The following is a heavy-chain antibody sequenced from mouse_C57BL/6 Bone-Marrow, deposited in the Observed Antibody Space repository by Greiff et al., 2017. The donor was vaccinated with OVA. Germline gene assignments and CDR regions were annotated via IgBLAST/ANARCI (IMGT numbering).Heavy chain of an antibody. Sequence: EVKLMEPGGDLVKPGGSLKLSCAASGFTFSSYGMSWVRQTPDKRLEWVATISSGGSYTYYPDSVKGRFTISRDNAKNTLYLQMSSLKSEDTAMYYCARHRAVTNFDYWGQGTTLTVSS. CDR2: ISSGGSYT. CDR1: GFTFSSYG. CDR3: ARHRAVTNFDY. V-gene: IGHV5-6*01. J-gene: IGHJ2*01. D-gene: IGHD2-1*01.